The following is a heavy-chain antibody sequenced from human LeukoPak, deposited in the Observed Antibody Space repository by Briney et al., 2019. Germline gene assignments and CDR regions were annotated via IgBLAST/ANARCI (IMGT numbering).Heavy chain of an antibody. Sequence: PGGSLRLSCVGSGFTFSSYAMNWVRPALGKGLERVSVISGSSVATYYADSVKGRFTISRDNSKNTLYLQMNSLRVEDTAVYYCARVGGDQVGYWGQGTPVTVSS. V-gene: IGHV3-23*01. CDR1: GFTFSSYA. CDR2: ISGSSVAT. CDR3: ARVGGDQVGY. D-gene: IGHD4-17*01. J-gene: IGHJ4*02.